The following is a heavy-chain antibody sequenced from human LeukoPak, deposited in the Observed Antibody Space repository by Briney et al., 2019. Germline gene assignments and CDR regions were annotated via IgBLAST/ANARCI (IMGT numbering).Heavy chain of an antibody. CDR1: GYTFTGYY. D-gene: IGHD2-2*02. J-gene: IGHJ4*02. CDR2: SNPNSGGT. CDR3: ARSRLVVVPAAILY. Sequence: ASVKVSCKASGYTFTGYYMHWVRQAPGQGLEWMGWSNPNSGGTNYAQKFQGRVTMTRDTSISTAYMELSRLRSDDTAVYYCARSRLVVVPAAILYWGQGTLVTVSS. V-gene: IGHV1-2*02.